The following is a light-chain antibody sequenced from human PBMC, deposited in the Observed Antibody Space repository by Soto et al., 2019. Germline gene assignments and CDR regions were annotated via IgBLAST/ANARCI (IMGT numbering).Light chain of an antibody. V-gene: IGLV1-40*01. CDR3: QSYDSSLGGFYV. CDR1: SSSIGAGYD. CDR2: GNT. J-gene: IGLJ1*01. Sequence: QAVVTQPPSVSGAPGQRVTISCTGSSSSIGAGYDVHWYQQLPGTVPKLLIFGNTNRPPGVPARFSASKSGTSASLAITGLQAEDEADYYCQSYDSSLGGFYVFGTGTKLT.